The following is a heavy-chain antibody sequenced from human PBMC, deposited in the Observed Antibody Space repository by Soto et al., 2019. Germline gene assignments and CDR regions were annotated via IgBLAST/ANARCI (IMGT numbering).Heavy chain of an antibody. CDR3: ARDRGAVTGQYFDY. D-gene: IGHD6-19*01. CDR2: ISTSGTSA. J-gene: IGHJ4*02. CDR1: GFTFSGFY. V-gene: IGHV3-11*05. Sequence: PGGFLRLSCAASGFTFSGFYMSWIRQAPGKGLEYISFISTSGTSANYADSVKGRFIISRDNAKNSLYLQMDSLRAEDTAVYYCARDRGAVTGQYFDYWGQGTLVTVSS.